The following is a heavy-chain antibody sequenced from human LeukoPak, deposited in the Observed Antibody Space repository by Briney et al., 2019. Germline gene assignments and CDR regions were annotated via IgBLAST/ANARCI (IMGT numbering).Heavy chain of an antibody. CDR1: GYTFGRYW. CDR2: IYPDDSEI. CDR3: ARLWWGRSWTQGYSDY. Sequence: GESLKISCNTCGYTFGRYWIAWVRQMPGEGLEWMGCIYPDDSEIIYSPSFQGQVTISADKSINTAYLQWNSLKASDTAMYYRARLWWGRSWTQGYSDYWGQGTLVTVSS. D-gene: IGHD6-13*01. V-gene: IGHV5-51*01. J-gene: IGHJ4*02.